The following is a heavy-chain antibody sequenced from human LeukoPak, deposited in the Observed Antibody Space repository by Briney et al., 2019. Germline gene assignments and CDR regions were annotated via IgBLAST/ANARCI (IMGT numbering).Heavy chain of an antibody. CDR1: GFTFGGFS. J-gene: IGHJ3*02. D-gene: IGHD6-25*01. CDR2: ISSGSSAI. V-gene: IGHV3-48*04. CDR3: AKDILSGAFDI. Sequence: GGSLRLSCAASGFTFGGFSMNWVRQAPGKRLEWVSYISSGSSAIYYADSVKGRFTISRDNAKNSLYLQMNSLRAEDTALYYCAKDILSGAFDIWGQGTMVTVSS.